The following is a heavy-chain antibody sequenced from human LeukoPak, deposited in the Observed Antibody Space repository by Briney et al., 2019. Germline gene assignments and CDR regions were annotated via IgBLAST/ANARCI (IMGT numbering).Heavy chain of an antibody. CDR1: GFTFDDYG. V-gene: IGHV3-20*01. J-gene: IGHJ6*02. CDR3: ARNYGDNYYYGMDV. D-gene: IGHD4-17*01. CDR2: INWNGGST. Sequence: PGGSLRLSCAASGFTFDDYGMSWVRQAPGKGLEWVSGINWNGGSTGYAGSVKGRFTISRDNAKNSLYLQMNSLRAEDTALYHCARNYGDNYYYGMDVWGQGTTVTVSS.